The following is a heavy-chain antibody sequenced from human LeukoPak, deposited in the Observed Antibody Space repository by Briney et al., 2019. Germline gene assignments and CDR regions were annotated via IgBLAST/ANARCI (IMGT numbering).Heavy chain of an antibody. Sequence: ESGPTLMHPTLTLTLTCTFSGFSLGTSGLGVAWIRQAPGKALEWLALMYGEDNKRYNPSLRSRLIITKDTSKNQVVLTMTNMDPVDTATYYCAHDVPGAEGFDYWGQGILVTVSS. CDR2: MYGEDNK. J-gene: IGHJ4*02. V-gene: IGHV2-5*02. D-gene: IGHD1-14*01. CDR1: GFSLGTSGLG. CDR3: AHDVPGAEGFDY.